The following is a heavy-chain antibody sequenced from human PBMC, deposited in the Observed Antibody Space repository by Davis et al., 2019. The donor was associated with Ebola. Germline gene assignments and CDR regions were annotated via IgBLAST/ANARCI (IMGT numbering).Heavy chain of an antibody. D-gene: IGHD2-8*01. J-gene: IGHJ4*02. CDR2: IRSKANSYAT. V-gene: IGHV3-73*01. Sequence: PGESLKISCAASGFTFSGSAMHWVRQASGKGLEWVGRIRSKANSYATAYAASVKGRFTISRDDSKNTAYLQMNSLKTEDTAVYYCTVSTEIDYWGQGTLVTVSS. CDR1: GFTFSGSA. CDR3: TVSTEIDY.